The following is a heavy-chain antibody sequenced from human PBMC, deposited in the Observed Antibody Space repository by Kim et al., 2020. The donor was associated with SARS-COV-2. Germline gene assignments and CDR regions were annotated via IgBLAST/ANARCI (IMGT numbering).Heavy chain of an antibody. CDR3: ARDQADGEGWRGFAY. J-gene: IGHJ4*01. CDR1: GFTFSTYS. CDR2: ITSDRGNI. Sequence: GGSLRLSCAASGFTFSTYSMHWVRQAPGKGLEWVAFITSDRGNICYADSVKGRFTISRDNSKNTLFLQMNSLRAEDTAVYYCARDQADGEGWRGFAYWG. D-gene: IGHD3-10*01. V-gene: IGHV3-30*03.